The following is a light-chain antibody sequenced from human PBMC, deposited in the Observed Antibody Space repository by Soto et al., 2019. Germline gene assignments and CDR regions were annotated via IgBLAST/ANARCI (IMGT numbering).Light chain of an antibody. V-gene: IGLV2-18*02. J-gene: IGLJ3*02. Sequence: QSALTQPPSVSGSPGQSVTISCTGTSIDVGNFDLVSWYQQPPGTAPKLLIYQVSNRPSGVPDRFSGSQSGNTASLTISGLQAEDEADYYCSSYTSSSFWVFGGGTKVTVL. CDR1: SIDVGNFDL. CDR3: SSYTSSSFWV. CDR2: QVS.